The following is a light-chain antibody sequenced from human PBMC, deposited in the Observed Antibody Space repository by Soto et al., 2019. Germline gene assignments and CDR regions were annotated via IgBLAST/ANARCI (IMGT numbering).Light chain of an antibody. CDR1: QSISSR. CDR3: QQYNSYSLT. CDR2: DAS. Sequence: DIQMTQSPSTLSASVGDRVTITCRASQSISSRLAWYQQKPGKAPKLLIYDASNLESGVPSRFSGSGSGTEFTLTISRLQPDDFATYCCQQYNSYSLTFGGGTKVEIK. J-gene: IGKJ4*01. V-gene: IGKV1-5*01.